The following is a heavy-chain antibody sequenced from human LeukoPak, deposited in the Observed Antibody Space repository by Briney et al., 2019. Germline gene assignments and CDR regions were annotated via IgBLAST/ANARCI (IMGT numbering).Heavy chain of an antibody. CDR3: ARALFGAPDMDV. V-gene: IGHV4-61*02. CDR1: GGSISSSSYY. Sequence: SETLSLTCTVSGGSISSSSYYWGWIRQPAGKGLEWIGRIYTSGSTNYNPSLKSRVTMSVDTSKNQFSLKLSPVTAADTAVYYCARALFGAPDMDVWGKGTTVTVSS. J-gene: IGHJ6*03. CDR2: IYTSGST. D-gene: IGHD3-3*01.